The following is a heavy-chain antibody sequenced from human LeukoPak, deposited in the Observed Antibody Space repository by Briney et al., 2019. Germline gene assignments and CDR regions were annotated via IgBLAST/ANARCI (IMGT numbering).Heavy chain of an antibody. V-gene: IGHV4-4*07. CDR2: IYTSGST. Sequence: PSGTLSLTCTVSGGSISSYYWSWIRQPAGKGLEWIGRIYTSGSTNYNPSLKSRVTMSVDTSKNQFSLKLSSVTAADTAVYYCARDANCSSTSCYYYFDYWGQGTLVTVSS. J-gene: IGHJ4*02. D-gene: IGHD2-2*01. CDR1: GGSISSYY. CDR3: ARDANCSSTSCYYYFDY.